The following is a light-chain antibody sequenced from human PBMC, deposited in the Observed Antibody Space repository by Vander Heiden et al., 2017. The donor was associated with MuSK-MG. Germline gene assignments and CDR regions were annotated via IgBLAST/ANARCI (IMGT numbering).Light chain of an antibody. CDR3: NSRDRSGNHVV. Sequence: SSELTQDPAVSVALGRTVSITCHGAHPRSCSASWYQQKPGQAPVLVIYGKNHRRSWIPDRFSGSSSGNTASLTTTGAQAEDEADYYCNSRDRSGNHVVFGGGTKLTVL. CDR1: HPRSCS. V-gene: IGLV3-19*01. J-gene: IGLJ2*01. CDR2: GKN.